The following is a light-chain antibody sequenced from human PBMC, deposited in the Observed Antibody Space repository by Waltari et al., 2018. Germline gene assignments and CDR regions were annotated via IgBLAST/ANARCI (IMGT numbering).Light chain of an antibody. Sequence: CRARQSVSSSYLAWYQQNPGQAARLLIYGASSRATGIPDRFSGSGSGTDFTLTISRLEPEDFAVYYCQQYGSSPWTFGQGTKVEIK. J-gene: IGKJ1*01. V-gene: IGKV3-20*01. CDR2: GAS. CDR3: QQYGSSPWT. CDR1: QSVSSSY.